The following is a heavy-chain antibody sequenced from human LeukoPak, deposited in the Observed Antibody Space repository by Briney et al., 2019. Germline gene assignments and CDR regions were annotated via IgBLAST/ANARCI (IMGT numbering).Heavy chain of an antibody. V-gene: IGHV4-39*02. Sequence: PSETLSLTCTVSGGSISSRSYYWGWIRQPPGKGLEWIGNVHSSGSIYYNPSLKSRVTISVDTSNNQFSLKLNSVTAADTAVYYCARDISGGYNGFDYWGQGTLVTVSS. D-gene: IGHD5-24*01. CDR2: VHSSGSI. CDR1: GGSISSRSYY. J-gene: IGHJ4*02. CDR3: ARDISGGYNGFDY.